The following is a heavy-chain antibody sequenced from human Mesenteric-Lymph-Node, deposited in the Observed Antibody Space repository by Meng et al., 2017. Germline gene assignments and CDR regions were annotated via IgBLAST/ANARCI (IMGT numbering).Heavy chain of an antibody. CDR3: ARCTYYYDSSGYCDAFDI. V-gene: IGHV1-69*05. Sequence: SAKVSCKASAGTFSSYAISWVRQAPGQGLEWMGWIIPIFGTANYAQKFQGSVTITTDESTSTAYMELSSLRSEDTAVYYCARCTYYYDSSGYCDAFDIWGQGTMVTVSS. D-gene: IGHD3-22*01. CDR1: AGTFSSYA. J-gene: IGHJ3*02. CDR2: IIPIFGTA.